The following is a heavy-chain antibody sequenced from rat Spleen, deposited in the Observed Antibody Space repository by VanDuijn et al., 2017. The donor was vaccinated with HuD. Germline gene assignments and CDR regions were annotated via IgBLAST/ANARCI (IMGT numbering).Heavy chain of an antibody. Sequence: QVQLKESGPGLVQPSQTLSLTCTVSGVSLTSNGVTWVRQPPGKGLEWIAAISSGGNTYYNSALKSRLGISRDTSKSQVFLKMNSLQTEDTAIYFCTRGGILDWGQGVMVTVSS. CDR3: TRGGILD. CDR1: GVSLTSNG. CDR2: ISSGGNT. D-gene: IGHD2-5*01. V-gene: IGHV2S12*01. J-gene: IGHJ2*01.